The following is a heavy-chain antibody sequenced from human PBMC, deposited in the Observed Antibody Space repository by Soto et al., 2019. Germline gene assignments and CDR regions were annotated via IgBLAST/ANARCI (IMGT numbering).Heavy chain of an antibody. CDR2: ISYDASNT. CDR1: GFTFGTYS. D-gene: IGHD3-9*01. CDR3: ATPQRGYFDLDY. Sequence: QVQVVESGGGVVQAGRSLRLSCTASGFTFGTYSMHWVRQAPGKGLEWVAVISYDASNTYYADSVKGRFTISRDNSKNALCLQMNSLRPEDTAVYYCATPQRGYFDLDYWGQGILVTVSS. V-gene: IGHV3-30-3*01. J-gene: IGHJ4*02.